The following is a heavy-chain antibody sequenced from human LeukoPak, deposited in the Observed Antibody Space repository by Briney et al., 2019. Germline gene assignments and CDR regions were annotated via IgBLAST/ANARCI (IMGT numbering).Heavy chain of an antibody. J-gene: IGHJ4*02. CDR1: GYTFTGYY. V-gene: IGHV1-2*02. CDR3: ARSVGYQLLFRGVLDY. CDR2: INPNSGGT. Sequence: ASVKVSFKASGYTFTGYYMHWVRQAPGQGLEWMGWINPNSGGTNYAQKFQGRVTMTRDTSISTAYMELSRLRSDDTAVYYCARSVGYQLLFRGVLDYWGQGTLVTVSS. D-gene: IGHD2-2*01.